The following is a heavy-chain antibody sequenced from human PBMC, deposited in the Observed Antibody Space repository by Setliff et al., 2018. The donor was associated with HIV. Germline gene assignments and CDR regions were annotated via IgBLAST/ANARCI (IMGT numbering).Heavy chain of an antibody. CDR1: GFTFNSYS. V-gene: IGHV3-21*01. Sequence: KTGGSLRLSCAASGFTFNSYSMNLVRQVPGKGLEWVSAISSSSSYIYYADSLRGRFTISRDNAKNSLYLQMNSLSAEDTAVYYCARDGKAAHEFDYWGQGTLVTVS. J-gene: IGHJ4*02. D-gene: IGHD1-1*01. CDR2: ISSSSSYI. CDR3: ARDGKAAHEFDY.